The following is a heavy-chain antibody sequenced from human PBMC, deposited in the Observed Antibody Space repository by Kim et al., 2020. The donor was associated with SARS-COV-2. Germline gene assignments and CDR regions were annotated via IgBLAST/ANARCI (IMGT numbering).Heavy chain of an antibody. Sequence: SVKVSCKASGGTFSSYAISWVRQAPGQGLEWMGGIIPIFGTANYAQKFQGRVTITADKSTSTAYLELSSLKSEDTAVYYCAIVEYGLYAYYYYGMDFCG. CDR2: IIPIFGTA. CDR1: GGTFSSYA. D-gene: IGHD4-17*01. CDR3: AIVEYGLYAYYYYGMDF. V-gene: IGHV1-69*06. J-gene: IGHJ6*02.